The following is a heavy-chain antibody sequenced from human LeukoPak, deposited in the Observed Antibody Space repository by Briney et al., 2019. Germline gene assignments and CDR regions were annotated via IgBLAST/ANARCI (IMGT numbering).Heavy chain of an antibody. D-gene: IGHD4-17*01. CDR1: GYSISSGYY. V-gene: IGHV4-38-2*02. J-gene: IGHJ4*02. CDR2: IYHSGST. CDR3: ARDHGDYGEDY. Sequence: SETLSLTCTVSGYSISSGYYWGWIRQPPGKGLEWIGSIYHSGSTYYNPSLKSRVTISVDTSKNQFSLKLSSVTAADTAVYYCARDHGDYGEDYWGQGTLVTVSS.